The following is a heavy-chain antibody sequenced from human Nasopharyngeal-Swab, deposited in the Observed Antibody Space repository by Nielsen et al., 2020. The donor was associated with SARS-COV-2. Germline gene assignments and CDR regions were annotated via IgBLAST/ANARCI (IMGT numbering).Heavy chain of an antibody. CDR2: ISAYNGNT. V-gene: IGHV1-18*01. Sequence: ASVKVSCKASGYTFTSYGISWVRQAPGQGLEWMGWISAYNGNTNYAQKLQGRVTMTTDTSTSTAYMELRSLRSDDTAVYYCGRASTTLDWLSTLDVWDVWGQGTTVTVSS. J-gene: IGHJ6*02. D-gene: IGHD3-9*01. CDR3: GRASTTLDWLSTLDVWDV. CDR1: GYTFTSYG.